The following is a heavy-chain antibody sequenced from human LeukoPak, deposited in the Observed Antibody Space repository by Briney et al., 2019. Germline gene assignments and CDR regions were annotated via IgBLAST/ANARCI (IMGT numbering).Heavy chain of an antibody. D-gene: IGHD1-1*01. CDR2: IYYSGST. CDR3: ARHGTSGTNLNWFDP. CDR1: GGSISSFY. V-gene: IGHV4-59*01. J-gene: IGHJ5*02. Sequence: WEALSLTCTVSGGSISSFYWSWIRQPPGKGLEWIGYIYYSGSTNYNPSLKSRVNISVDTSKNQFSLKLSSVTAADTAVYYCARHGTSGTNLNWFDPWGQGTLVTVSS.